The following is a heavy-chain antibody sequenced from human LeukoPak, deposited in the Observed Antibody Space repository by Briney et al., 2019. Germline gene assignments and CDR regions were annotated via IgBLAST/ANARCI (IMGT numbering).Heavy chain of an antibody. CDR2: IYYSGST. CDR1: GGSISGSNW. CDR3: ARHHGYYGSGSPP. Sequence: SETLSLTCAVSGGSISGSNWWSWVRQPPGKGLEWIGYIYYSGSTYYNPSLKSRVTISVDTSKNQFSLKLSSVTAADTAVYYCARHHGYYGSGSPPWGQGTLVTVSS. D-gene: IGHD3-10*01. J-gene: IGHJ5*02. V-gene: IGHV4-4*02.